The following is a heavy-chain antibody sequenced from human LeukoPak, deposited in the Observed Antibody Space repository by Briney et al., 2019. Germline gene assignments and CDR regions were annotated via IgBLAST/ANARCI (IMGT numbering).Heavy chain of an antibody. J-gene: IGHJ4*02. Sequence: ASVKVSCKASGYTFTSYDINWVRQATGQGLEWMGWMNPNSGNTGYAQKFQGRVTMTRNTSISTAYMELSSLRSEDTAVYYCARGRGSGSYYRGVGFDYWGQGTLVTVSP. V-gene: IGHV1-8*01. CDR3: ARGRGSGSYYRGVGFDY. D-gene: IGHD1-26*01. CDR1: GYTFTSYD. CDR2: MNPNSGNT.